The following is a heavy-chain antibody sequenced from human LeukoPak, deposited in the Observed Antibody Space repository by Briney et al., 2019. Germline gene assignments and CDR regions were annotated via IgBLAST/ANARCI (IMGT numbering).Heavy chain of an antibody. J-gene: IGHJ3*02. V-gene: IGHV3-7*05. Sequence: GGSLRLSCAASGITFGSYWMSWVRQAPRKGLEWVATIKQDGSQKEYVDSVKGRFTISRDNAKNSLYLQMNSLRPEDTAVYYCARDPTVTNFHDAFDIWGQGTMVTVSS. CDR1: GITFGSYW. CDR2: IKQDGSQK. CDR3: ARDPTVTNFHDAFDI. D-gene: IGHD4-17*01.